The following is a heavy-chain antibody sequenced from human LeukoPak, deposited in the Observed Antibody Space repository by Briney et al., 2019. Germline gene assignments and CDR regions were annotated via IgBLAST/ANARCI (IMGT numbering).Heavy chain of an antibody. J-gene: IGHJ5*02. CDR3: ARHPNSWFDP. V-gene: IGHV4-39*01. CDR1: GGSISTTNYY. CDR2: IYYTGST. Sequence: SETLSLTCAVSGGSISTTNYYWGWIRQPPGKGLEWIGTIYYTGSTYYNPSLKSRVTISVDTSKNQFSLSLNSVTAADTAVYYCARHPNSWFDPWGQGTLVTVSS.